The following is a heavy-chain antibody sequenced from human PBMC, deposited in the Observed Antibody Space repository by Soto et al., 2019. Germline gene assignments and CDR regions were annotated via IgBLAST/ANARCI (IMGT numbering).Heavy chain of an antibody. CDR3: ARDPYDFWSGYYNTPFDY. Sequence: ASVKVSCKASGYTFTSYYMHWVRQAPGQGLEWMGIINPSGGSTSYAQKFQGRVTMTRDTSTSTVYMELSSLRSEDTAVYYCARDPYDFWSGYYNTPFDYWGQGTLVTVSS. CDR2: INPSGGST. CDR1: GYTFTSYY. J-gene: IGHJ4*02. D-gene: IGHD3-3*01. V-gene: IGHV1-46*01.